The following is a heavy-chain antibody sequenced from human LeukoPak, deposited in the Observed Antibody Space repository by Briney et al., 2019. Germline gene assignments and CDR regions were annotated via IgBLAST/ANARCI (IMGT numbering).Heavy chain of an antibody. Sequence: PSETLSLTCTVSGGSISSYYWSWIRQPPGKGLEWIGYIYYRGSTNYNPSLKSRVTISVDTSKNQFSPELNSVTAADTAVYYCARHGGQWPNYFDYWGQGTLVTVSS. D-gene: IGHD6-19*01. CDR1: GGSISSYY. J-gene: IGHJ4*02. CDR3: ARHGGQWPNYFDY. V-gene: IGHV4-59*08. CDR2: IYYRGST.